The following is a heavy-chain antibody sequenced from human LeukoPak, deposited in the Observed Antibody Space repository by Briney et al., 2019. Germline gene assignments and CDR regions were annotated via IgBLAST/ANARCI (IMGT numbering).Heavy chain of an antibody. CDR3: ARDLGYCSGGSCYDY. Sequence: ASVKVSSKASGGTFSSYAISWVRQAPGQGLEWMGGIIPIFGTADYAQKFQGRVTITADESTSTAYMELSSLRSEDTAVYYCARDLGYCSGGSCYDYWGQGTLVTVSS. V-gene: IGHV1-69*13. D-gene: IGHD2-15*01. CDR1: GGTFSSYA. CDR2: IIPIFGTA. J-gene: IGHJ4*02.